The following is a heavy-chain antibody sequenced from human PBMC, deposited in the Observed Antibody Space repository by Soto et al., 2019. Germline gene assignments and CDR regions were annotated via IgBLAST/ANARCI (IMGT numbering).Heavy chain of an antibody. CDR1: GGSISSYY. J-gene: IGHJ3*02. Sequence: QVQLQESGPGLVKPSETLSLTCTVSGGSISSYYWSWIRQPPGKGLEWIGYINYSGSPNYNPSLKSRVTISVDTSKDQFSLKLGSVTAADTAVYYCARHGEYYGSGSELDAFDIWGQGTMVTVSS. V-gene: IGHV4-59*08. D-gene: IGHD3-10*01. CDR2: INYSGSP. CDR3: ARHGEYYGSGSELDAFDI.